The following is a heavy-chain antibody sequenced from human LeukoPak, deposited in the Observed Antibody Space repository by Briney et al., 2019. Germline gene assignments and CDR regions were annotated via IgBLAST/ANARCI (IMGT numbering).Heavy chain of an antibody. CDR1: GFTFSSYS. D-gene: IGHD1-26*01. V-gene: IGHV3-7*01. J-gene: IGHJ4*02. CDR3: ARGSSAGASLRHDY. CDR2: IKQDGSEE. Sequence: GGSLRLSCAASGFTFSSYSMSWVRQAPGKGLEWVANIKQDGSEENFVDSVKGRFTISGDNAKKSLYLQMNSLRAEDTAVYYCARGSSAGASLRHDYWGQGTLVTVSS.